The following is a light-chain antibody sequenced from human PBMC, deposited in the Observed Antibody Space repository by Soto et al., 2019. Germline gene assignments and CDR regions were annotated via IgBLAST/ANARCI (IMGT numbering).Light chain of an antibody. J-gene: IGLJ2*01. V-gene: IGLV1-40*01. CDR3: QSYDSSLRAVV. Sequence: QSVLTQPPSVSGAPGQRVTISCTGSSSNIGAGYDVHWYQQLPGTAPKLLIYVNSNRPSGVPDRFSGSKSGTSASLAITGLKAEDEADYSCQSYDSSLRAVVFGGGTKVTVL. CDR2: VNS. CDR1: SSNIGAGYD.